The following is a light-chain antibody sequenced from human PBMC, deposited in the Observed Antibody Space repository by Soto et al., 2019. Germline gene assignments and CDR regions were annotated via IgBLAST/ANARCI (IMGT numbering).Light chain of an antibody. V-gene: IGLV2-23*02. CDR1: SSDVGSYNL. CDR3: CSYAPSSAL. J-gene: IGLJ1*01. CDR2: EVN. Sequence: QSALTQPASGSGSPGQSITISCTGTSSDVGSYNLVSWYQQHPGKAPKLIIYEVNKGPSGASNRFSGSKSGNTASLTISGLQTEDEADYYCCSYAPSSALFGTGTKVNVL.